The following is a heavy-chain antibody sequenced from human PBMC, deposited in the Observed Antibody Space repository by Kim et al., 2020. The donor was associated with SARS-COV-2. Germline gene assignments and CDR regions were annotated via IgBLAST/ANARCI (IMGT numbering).Heavy chain of an antibody. J-gene: IGHJ4*02. Sequence: SETLSLTCTVSAGSISSYYWSWIRQPPGKGLEWIGYIYYSGSTNYNPSLKSRVTISVDTSKNQFSLKLSSVTAADTAVYYCARTQYYYDSSGVYYFDYWGQGTLVTVSS. V-gene: IGHV4-59*01. D-gene: IGHD3-22*01. CDR1: AGSISSYY. CDR3: ARTQYYYDSSGVYYFDY. CDR2: IYYSGST.